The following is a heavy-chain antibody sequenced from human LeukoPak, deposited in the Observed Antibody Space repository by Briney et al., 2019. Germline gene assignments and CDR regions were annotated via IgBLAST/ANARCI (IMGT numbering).Heavy chain of an antibody. J-gene: IGHJ4*02. CDR3: ARYYYDSSGYYRLFDY. D-gene: IGHD3-22*01. V-gene: IGHV1-69*13. CDR2: IIPIFGTA. Sequence: ALVKVSCKDSGGTFSSYAISWVRQAPGQGLEWMGGIIPIFGTANYAQKFQGRGTITADDSTSTAYMELSSLRSEDTAVYYCARYYYDSSGYYRLFDYWGQGTLVTVSS. CDR1: GGTFSSYA.